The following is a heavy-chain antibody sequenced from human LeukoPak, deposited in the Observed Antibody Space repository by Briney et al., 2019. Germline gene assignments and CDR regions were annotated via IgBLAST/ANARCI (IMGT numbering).Heavy chain of an antibody. CDR1: GYTFTGYY. CDR3: ARDLGYCSSTSCYTFDRYFDY. CDR2: INPNSGGT. V-gene: IGHV1-2*02. J-gene: IGHJ4*02. D-gene: IGHD2-2*02. Sequence: GASVTVSCKASGYTFTGYYMHWVRQAPGQGLEWMGWINPNSGGTNYAQKFQGRVTMTRDTSISTAYMELSRLRSDDTAVYYCARDLGYCSSTSCYTFDRYFDYWGQGTLVTVSS.